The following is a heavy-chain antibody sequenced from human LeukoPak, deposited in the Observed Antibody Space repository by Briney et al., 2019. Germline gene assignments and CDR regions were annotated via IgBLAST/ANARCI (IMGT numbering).Heavy chain of an antibody. D-gene: IGHD3-22*01. CDR1: GFTFSSYT. J-gene: IGHJ5*02. CDR2: ISSSSSTI. Sequence: GGSLRLSCAASGFTFSSYTMSWVRQAPGKGLEWVSCISSSSSTIYYADSVKGRFTISRDNAKNSLYLQMNSLRAEDTAVYYCARGQYYDSSGYYHWGQGTLVTVSS. V-gene: IGHV3-48*01. CDR3: ARGQYYDSSGYYH.